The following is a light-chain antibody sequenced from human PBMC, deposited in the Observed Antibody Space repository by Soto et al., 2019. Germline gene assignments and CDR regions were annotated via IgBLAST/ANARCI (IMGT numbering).Light chain of an antibody. CDR2: RAS. CDR3: QHYDSLRWT. Sequence: EIVMTQSPATLSVSPGERATLSCRASQSVSSNVAWYQQRPGQAPRLLIYRASTRATGIPDRFSGSGSGTDFSLTISRLEPEDFAVYYCQHYDSLRWTFGLGTKV. CDR1: QSVSSN. V-gene: IGKV3-15*01. J-gene: IGKJ1*01.